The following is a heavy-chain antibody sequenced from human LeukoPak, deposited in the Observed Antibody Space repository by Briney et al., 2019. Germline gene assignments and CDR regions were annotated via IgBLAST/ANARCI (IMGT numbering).Heavy chain of an antibody. Sequence: ASVKVSCKASRYTFSNYDINWVRQAPGQGLEWMGIINPSGGSTSYAQKFQGRVTMTRDTSTSTVYMELSSLRSEDTAVYYCAREGKATVFDYWGQGTLVTVST. CDR3: AREGKATVFDY. CDR1: RYTFSNYD. CDR2: INPSGGST. V-gene: IGHV1-46*01. D-gene: IGHD4-11*01. J-gene: IGHJ4*02.